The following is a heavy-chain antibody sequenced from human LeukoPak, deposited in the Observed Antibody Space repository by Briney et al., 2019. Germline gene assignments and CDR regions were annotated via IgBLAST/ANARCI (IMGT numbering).Heavy chain of an antibody. D-gene: IGHD5-18*01. CDR1: GFTFSSYA. J-gene: IGHJ3*02. CDR2: ISGSGGST. CDR3: AKDRGNTAMASAGDAFDI. Sequence: GGSLRLSCAASGFTFSSYAMSWVRQAPGKGLEWVSAISGSGGSTYYADSVKGWFTISRDNSKNTLYLQMNSLRAEDTAVYYCAKDRGNTAMASAGDAFDIWGQGTMVTVSS. V-gene: IGHV3-23*01.